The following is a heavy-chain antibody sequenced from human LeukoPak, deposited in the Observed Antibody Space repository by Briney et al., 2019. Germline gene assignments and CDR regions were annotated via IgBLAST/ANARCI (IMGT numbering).Heavy chain of an antibody. CDR1: GFTFSSYW. J-gene: IGHJ4*02. CDR2: IKQDASDK. D-gene: IGHD3-16*01. CDR3: ARDNGGALDY. Sequence: GGSLRLACEASGFTFSSYWMGWVRQAPGKVLEWVANIKQDASDKNYVDSVKGRFTISRDNAKNSVYLQMNSLGADDTAVYYCARDNGGALDYWGQGSLVTVSS. V-gene: IGHV3-7*01.